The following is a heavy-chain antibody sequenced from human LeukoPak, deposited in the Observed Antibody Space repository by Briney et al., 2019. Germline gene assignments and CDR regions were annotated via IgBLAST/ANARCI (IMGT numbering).Heavy chain of an antibody. CDR2: IQYDGSEK. D-gene: IGHD2-8*01. Sequence: GGSLRLSCAASGFTFSAYGLHWVRQAPGKGLEWVAFIQYDGSEKNYADSVRGRFTISRDDSKNTLYLQMNSLRGDDTALYYCAKRFCAYGVCPLDNWGQGTLVTVSS. V-gene: IGHV3-30*02. CDR1: GFTFSAYG. CDR3: AKRFCAYGVCPLDN. J-gene: IGHJ4*02.